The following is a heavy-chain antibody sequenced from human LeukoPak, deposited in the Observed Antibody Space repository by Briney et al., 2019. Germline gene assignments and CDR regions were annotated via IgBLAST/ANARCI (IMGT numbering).Heavy chain of an antibody. CDR1: GYTFTGYY. V-gene: IGHV1-2*02. CDR2: IDPNSGDT. Sequence: ASVKVSCKASGYTFTGYYMHWVRQALGQGLEWMGWIDPNSGDTNYAQKFQGRVTMTRDTSISTAYMELSRLRSDDTAVYYCARGDIGSVDYWGQGTLVTVSS. CDR3: ARGDIGSVDY. D-gene: IGHD3-16*01. J-gene: IGHJ4*02.